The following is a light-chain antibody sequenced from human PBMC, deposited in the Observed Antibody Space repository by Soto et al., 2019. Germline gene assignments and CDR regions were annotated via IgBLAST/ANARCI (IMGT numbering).Light chain of an antibody. V-gene: IGKV3-20*01. Sequence: EIVLTQSPDTLSLSPGERATLSCRASESVTSCHFAWYQQKPGQAPRLLIYGASSRATGIPDRFSGSGSGTDFTLTISRLEPEDFAVYYCQHFGSSRNTFGQGTRLEIK. CDR1: ESVTSCH. J-gene: IGKJ5*01. CDR2: GAS. CDR3: QHFGSSRNT.